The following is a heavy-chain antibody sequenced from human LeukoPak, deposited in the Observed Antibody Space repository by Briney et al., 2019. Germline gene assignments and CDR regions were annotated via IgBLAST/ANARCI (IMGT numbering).Heavy chain of an antibody. Sequence: GGSLRLSCAASGFTFSSYSMDWVRQAPGKGLEWVSSIRSSSSYIYYADSVKGQFTISRDNAKNSLYLQMDSLRAEDTAVYDCARGVTIFGVVIPRWFDPWGQETLVTVSS. CDR2: IRSSSSYI. V-gene: IGHV3-21*01. D-gene: IGHD3-3*01. J-gene: IGHJ5*02. CDR3: ARGVTIFGVVIPRWFDP. CDR1: GFTFSSYS.